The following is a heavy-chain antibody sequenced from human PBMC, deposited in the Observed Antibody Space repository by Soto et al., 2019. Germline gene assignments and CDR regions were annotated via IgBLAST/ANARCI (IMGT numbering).Heavy chain of an antibody. CDR3: ARGRGYYDSSWVYYYGMDV. Sequence: PSETLSLTCTVSGGSISSGDYYWSWIRQPPGKGLEWIGYIYYSGSTYYNPSLKSRVTMSVDASKNQFSLKLSSVTAADTAVYYCARGRGYYDSSWVYYYGMDVWGQGTTVTVSS. V-gene: IGHV4-30-4*01. D-gene: IGHD3-22*01. J-gene: IGHJ6*02. CDR1: GGSISSGDYY. CDR2: IYYSGST.